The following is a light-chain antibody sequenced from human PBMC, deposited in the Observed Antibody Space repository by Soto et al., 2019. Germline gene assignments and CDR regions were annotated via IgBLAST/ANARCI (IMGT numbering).Light chain of an antibody. J-gene: IGKJ3*01. V-gene: IGKV3-20*01. CDR1: QSIRTS. Sequence: EIVMTQSPATLSLSPGERATLSCRASQSIRTSLAWYQQKPGQAPRLVIFDASNRANGVPARFGGSGSGTDFTLTISRLDPEDFAVYYCQHYGTSPDLCTFGPGTKVD. CDR2: DAS. CDR3: QHYGTSPDLCT.